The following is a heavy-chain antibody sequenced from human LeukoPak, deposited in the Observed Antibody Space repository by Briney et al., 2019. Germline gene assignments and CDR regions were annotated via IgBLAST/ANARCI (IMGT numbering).Heavy chain of an antibody. V-gene: IGHV3-7*03. J-gene: IGHJ3*02. Sequence: GGSLRLSCAASGFTFRSYCMSWVRKAPGKGLEWVANIKQDGSEKYYVDSVKGRFTISRDNAKNSLYLQMNSLRAEDTAVYYCARDGTYCSSTSCLILDAFDIWVQGTMVTVSS. D-gene: IGHD2-2*01. CDR2: IKQDGSEK. CDR3: ARDGTYCSSTSCLILDAFDI. CDR1: GFTFRSYC.